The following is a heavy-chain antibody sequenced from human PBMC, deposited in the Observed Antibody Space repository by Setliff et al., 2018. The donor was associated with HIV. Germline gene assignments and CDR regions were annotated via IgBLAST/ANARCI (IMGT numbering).Heavy chain of an antibody. Sequence: PGESLKISCKGSGYTFTSYWIGWVRQMPGKGLEWMGIIYPGDSYTRYSPSFQGRVTISADKSINTAYLQWSSLQASDTAMYYCARRASKASLDYWGQGTLVTVSS. CDR1: GYTFTSYW. V-gene: IGHV5-51*01. CDR2: IYPGDSYT. J-gene: IGHJ4*02. CDR3: ARRASKASLDY.